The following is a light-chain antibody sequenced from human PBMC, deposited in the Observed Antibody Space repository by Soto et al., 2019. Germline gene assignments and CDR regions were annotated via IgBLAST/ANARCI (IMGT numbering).Light chain of an antibody. CDR2: GAS. J-gene: IGKJ4*01. V-gene: IGKV1-16*02. Sequence: DIQMTQSPSSLSASVGDRVTITCRASQDINDYLAWFQQRPGKAPKSLIYGASTLQSGVPSKFSGSGSGTDFTLNISSLXXXXXXTYYCQQYNSYPLTFGGGTKVEIK. CDR1: QDINDY. CDR3: QQYNSYPLT.